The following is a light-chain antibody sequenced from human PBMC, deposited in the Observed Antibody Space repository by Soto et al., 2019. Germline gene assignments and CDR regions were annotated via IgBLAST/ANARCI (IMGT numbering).Light chain of an antibody. CDR3: QQYYSTLYT. CDR1: QSVLYSSNNKNY. J-gene: IGKJ2*01. Sequence: DIVMTQSPDSLAVSLGERATINCKSSQSVLYSSNNKNYVAWYPQKPGQPPKLLIYWASTRESGVPDRFSGSGSGTDFTLTISSLQAEDVAVYYCQQYYSTLYTFGQGTKLEIK. V-gene: IGKV4-1*01. CDR2: WAS.